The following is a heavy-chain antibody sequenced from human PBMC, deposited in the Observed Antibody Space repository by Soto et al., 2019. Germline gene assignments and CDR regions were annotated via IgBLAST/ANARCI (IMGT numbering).Heavy chain of an antibody. J-gene: IGHJ6*02. CDR3: AREILWLPRPYYYYYGMDV. Sequence: QVQLVESGGGVVQPGRSLRLSCAASGFTFSSYGMHWVRQAPGKGLEWVAVIWYDGSNKYYADSVKGRFTISRDNSKNTLYLQMNSLRAEDTAVYYCAREILWLPRPYYYYYGMDVWGQGTTVTVSS. CDR2: IWYDGSNK. D-gene: IGHD3-9*01. CDR1: GFTFSSYG. V-gene: IGHV3-33*01.